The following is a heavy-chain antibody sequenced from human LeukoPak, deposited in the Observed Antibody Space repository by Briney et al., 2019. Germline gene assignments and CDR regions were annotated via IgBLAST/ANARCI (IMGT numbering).Heavy chain of an antibody. CDR2: FYTSGST. Sequence: PSETLSLTCTVSGGSISSGSYYWSWIRQPAGKGLEWIGRFYTSGSTNYNPSLKSRVTISVDTSKNQFSLKLSSVTAADTAVYYCARALAGDLYYMDVWGKGTTVTVSS. J-gene: IGHJ6*03. D-gene: IGHD3-10*01. CDR3: ARALAGDLYYMDV. V-gene: IGHV4-61*02. CDR1: GGSISSGSYY.